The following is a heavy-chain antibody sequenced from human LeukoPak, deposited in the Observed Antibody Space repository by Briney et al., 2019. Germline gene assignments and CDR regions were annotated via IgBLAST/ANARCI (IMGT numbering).Heavy chain of an antibody. J-gene: IGHJ6*04. CDR1: GFTFSSYA. V-gene: IGHV3-23*01. CDR2: ISGSGGST. Sequence: GGSLRLSCAASGFTFSSYAMSWVRQAPGKGLEWVSAISGSGGSTYYADSVKGRFTICRDNSKNTLYLQMNSLRAEDTAVYYCARWVVVAATLPYYYYYGMDVWGKGTTVTVSS. CDR3: ARWVVVAATLPYYYYYGMDV. D-gene: IGHD2-15*01.